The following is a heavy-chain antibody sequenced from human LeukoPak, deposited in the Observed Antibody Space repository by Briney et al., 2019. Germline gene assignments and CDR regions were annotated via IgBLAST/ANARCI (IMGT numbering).Heavy chain of an antibody. V-gene: IGHV3-33*01. J-gene: IGHJ4*02. CDR1: GFTLSSYG. D-gene: IGHD1-26*01. CDR3: ARDATNRVGATIYYFDN. Sequence: GGSLRLSCAASGFTLSSYGMHWVRQAPDKGLEWVAVIWYDGSNKYYADSVKGRFTISRDNSKNTLYLQMNSLRAEDTAVYYCARDATNRVGATIYYFDNWGQGTLVTVSS. CDR2: IWYDGSNK.